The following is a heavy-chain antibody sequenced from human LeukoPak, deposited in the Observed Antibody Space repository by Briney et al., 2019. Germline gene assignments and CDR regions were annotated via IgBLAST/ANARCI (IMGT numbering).Heavy chain of an antibody. J-gene: IGHJ4*02. D-gene: IGHD4-17*01. CDR1: GFTFNYYA. V-gene: IGHV3-23*01. CDR2: ISGGGETT. CDR3: ARDYADYVGYFFFDY. Sequence: GVSLRLSCAASGFTFNYYAMNWVRQAPGKGLEWVSSISGGGETTYYADSAKGRFTISRDNSQNTLYLQMISLRAEDTAVYYCARDYADYVGYFFFDYWGQGTLVTVSS.